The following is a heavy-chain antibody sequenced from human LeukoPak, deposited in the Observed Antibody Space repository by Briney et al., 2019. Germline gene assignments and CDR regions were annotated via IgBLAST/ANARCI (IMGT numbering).Heavy chain of an antibody. CDR3: ARGLWFGDV. V-gene: IGHV3-23*01. CDR1: GFTFSTYA. Sequence: PGGSLRLSCAASGFTFSTYAMSWVRQAPGRGLEWVSGISGRGGSTYYADSVKGRFTISRDNSKNTLYLRMNSLRADDTAAYYCARGLWFGDVWGQGTTVTVSS. D-gene: IGHD3-10*01. J-gene: IGHJ6*02. CDR2: ISGRGGST.